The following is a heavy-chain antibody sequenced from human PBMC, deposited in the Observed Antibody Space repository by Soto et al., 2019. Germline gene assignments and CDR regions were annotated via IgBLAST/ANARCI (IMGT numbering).Heavy chain of an antibody. V-gene: IGHV3-74*01. CDR3: VSGWSDY. Sequence: GGSLRLSCAASGFTFSSYWMHWVRQAPGKGLVWVSRINSDGSDIGYADSVKGRFTISRDNAKNTLYLQMNSLRAEDTAVYYCVSGWSDYCGQGTLVTLSS. D-gene: IGHD6-19*01. CDR1: GFTFSSYW. CDR2: INSDGSDI. J-gene: IGHJ4*02.